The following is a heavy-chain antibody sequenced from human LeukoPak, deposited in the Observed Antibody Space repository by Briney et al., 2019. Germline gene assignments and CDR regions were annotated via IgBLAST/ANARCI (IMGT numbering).Heavy chain of an antibody. CDR2: ISGSGGST. CDR1: GFTFSSHA. Sequence: GGSLRLSCAASGFTFSSHAMSWVRQAPGKGLEWVSAISGSGGSTYYADSVKGRFTISRDNSKNTQYLQMNSLRAEDTAVYYCAKLEGSTSSVGWFDPWGQGTLVTVSS. D-gene: IGHD2-2*01. V-gene: IGHV3-23*01. CDR3: AKLEGSTSSVGWFDP. J-gene: IGHJ5*02.